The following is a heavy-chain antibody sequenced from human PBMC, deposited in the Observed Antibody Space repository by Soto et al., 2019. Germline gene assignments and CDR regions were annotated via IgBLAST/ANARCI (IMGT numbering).Heavy chain of an antibody. D-gene: IGHD5-12*01. V-gene: IGHV4-31*03. CDR3: ARARLRAVYAFDI. Sequence: SETLSLTSTVSGGSVSSGAYYWTWIRQRPGKGLEWIGYIYYSGSTYYSPSLKSRLSISLDTSKNQFSLRLSSVTAADTAMYYCARARLRAVYAFDIWGRGTMVTVSS. J-gene: IGHJ3*02. CDR1: GGSVSSGAYY. CDR2: IYYSGST.